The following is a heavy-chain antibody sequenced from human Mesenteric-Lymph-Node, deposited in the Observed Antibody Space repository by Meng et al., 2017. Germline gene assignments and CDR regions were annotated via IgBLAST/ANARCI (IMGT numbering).Heavy chain of an antibody. D-gene: IGHD6-19*01. CDR1: GFTFSSYS. J-gene: IGHJ4*02. Sequence: GESLKISCAASGFTFSSYSMNWVRQAPRKGLEWVAAISFDGSDKYYADSVQGRFTISRDNSKNTLYLEMNSLRAEDTAVYYCARGRRERRQWLDYWGQGTLVTVSS. V-gene: IGHV3-30*03. CDR3: ARGRRERRQWLDY. CDR2: ISFDGSDK.